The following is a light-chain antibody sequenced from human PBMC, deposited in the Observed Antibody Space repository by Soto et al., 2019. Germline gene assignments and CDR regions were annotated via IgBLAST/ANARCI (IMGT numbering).Light chain of an antibody. V-gene: IGKV1-33*01. J-gene: IGKJ3*01. CDR1: QDISNY. Sequence: DIQMTPSPSSLSASVGDSVTITCQASQDISNYLHWYQQKPGKAPKLLNYDASNLETGGPSRFSGSGAGTDFTFTISSLQPEDIATYYCQQYDNLPFTFGPGTKVDIK. CDR3: QQYDNLPFT. CDR2: DAS.